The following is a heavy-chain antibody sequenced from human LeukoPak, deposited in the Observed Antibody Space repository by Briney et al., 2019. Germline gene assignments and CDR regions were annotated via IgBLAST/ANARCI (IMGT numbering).Heavy chain of an antibody. CDR1: GGSISSGGYY. D-gene: IGHD5-24*01. J-gene: IGHJ4*02. Sequence: PSETLSLTRTVSGGSISSGGYYWSWIRQHPGKGLEWIGYLYYSGSTYYNPSLKSRVTISVDTSKNQFYLKLSSVTAADTAVYYCARSYGRDGYNLFDYWGQGTLVTVSS. V-gene: IGHV4-31*03. CDR2: LYYSGST. CDR3: ARSYGRDGYNLFDY.